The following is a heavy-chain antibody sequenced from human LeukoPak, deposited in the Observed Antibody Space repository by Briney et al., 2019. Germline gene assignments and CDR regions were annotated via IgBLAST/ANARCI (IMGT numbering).Heavy chain of an antibody. CDR1: GYTFTSYG. J-gene: IGHJ5*02. CDR2: INPSGGST. D-gene: IGHD3-10*01. CDR3: ARDGFITMVRGASYNWFDP. V-gene: IGHV1-46*01. Sequence: ASVKVSCKASGYTFTSYGISWVRQAPGQGLEWMGIINPSGGSTSYAQKFQGRVTMTRDMSTSTVYMELSSLRSDDTAVYYCARDGFITMVRGASYNWFDPWGQGTLVTVSS.